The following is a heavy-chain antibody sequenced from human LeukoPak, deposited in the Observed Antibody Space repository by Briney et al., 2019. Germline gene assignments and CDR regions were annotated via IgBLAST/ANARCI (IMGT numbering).Heavy chain of an antibody. Sequence: SETLSLTCTVSGGSISSYYWGWIWQPPGKGLEWIGYIYYSGSTNYNPSLKSRVTISVDKSKNQFSLKLSSVTAADTAVYYCARQGDGPAGGDYPCGQGTLVTVSS. V-gene: IGHV4-59*08. CDR3: ARQGDGPAGGDYP. CDR2: IYYSGST. D-gene: IGHD2-2*01. CDR1: GGSISSYY. J-gene: IGHJ5*02.